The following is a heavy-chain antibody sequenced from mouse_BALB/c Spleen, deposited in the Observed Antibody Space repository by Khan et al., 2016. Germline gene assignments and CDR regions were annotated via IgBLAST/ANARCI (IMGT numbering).Heavy chain of an antibody. CDR2: IDPANGHT. CDR3: ANSPYNYDVWFAY. CDR1: GFNIKDTY. Sequence: VRLQQSGAELVKPGASVKLSCTASGFNIKDTYMHWVKQRPEQGLEWIGRIDPANGHTKYDPKFQGKATITADTSSNTAYLQLSSLTSEDTAVYYCANSPYNYDVWFAYWGQGTLVTVSS. D-gene: IGHD2-12*01. V-gene: IGHV14-3*02. J-gene: IGHJ3*01.